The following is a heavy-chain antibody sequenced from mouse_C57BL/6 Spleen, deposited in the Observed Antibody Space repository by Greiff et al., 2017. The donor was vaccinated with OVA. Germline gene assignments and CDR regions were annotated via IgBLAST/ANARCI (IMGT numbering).Heavy chain of an antibody. J-gene: IGHJ3*01. CDR2: IYPGSGST. Sequence: VQLQQPGAELVKPGASVKMSCKASGYTFTSYWITWVKQRPGQGLEWIGDIYPGSGSTNYNEKFKSKATLTVDTSSSTAYMQLSSLTSEDSAVYYCARGTSSGKLQEWFAYWGQGTLVTVSA. CDR1: GYTFTSYW. V-gene: IGHV1-55*01. D-gene: IGHD2-1*01. CDR3: ARGTSSGKLQEWFAY.